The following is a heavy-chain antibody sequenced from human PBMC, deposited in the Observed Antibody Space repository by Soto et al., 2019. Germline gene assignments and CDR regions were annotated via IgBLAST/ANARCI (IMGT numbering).Heavy chain of an antibody. CDR1: GGTFSSYA. CDR3: ARAGPLRDGSGSYFDY. V-gene: IGHV1-69*01. D-gene: IGHD3-10*01. J-gene: IGHJ4*02. CDR2: IIPIFGTA. Sequence: QVQLVQSGAEVKKPGSSVKVSCKASGGTFSSYAISWVQQAPGQGLEWMGGIIPIFGTANYAQKFQGRVTITADESTSTAYMELSSLRSEDTAVYYCARAGPLRDGSGSYFDYWGQGTLVTVSS.